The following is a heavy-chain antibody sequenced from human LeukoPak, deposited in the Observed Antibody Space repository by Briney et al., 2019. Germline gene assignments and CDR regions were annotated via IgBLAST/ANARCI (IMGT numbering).Heavy chain of an antibody. CDR2: IIPIFGTA. D-gene: IGHD1-26*01. Sequence: SVKVSCKASGGTFSSYAISWVRQAPGQGLEWMGGIIPIFGTANYAQKFQGRVTITTDESTSTAYMELSSLRSEDTAVYYCARDLDNGSYEAFDIWGQGTMVTVSS. J-gene: IGHJ3*02. CDR3: ARDLDNGSYEAFDI. CDR1: GGTFSSYA. V-gene: IGHV1-69*05.